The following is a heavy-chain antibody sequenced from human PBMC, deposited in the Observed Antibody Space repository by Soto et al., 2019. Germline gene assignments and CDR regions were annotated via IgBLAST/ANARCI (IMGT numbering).Heavy chain of an antibody. CDR3: ARAPPPIPYGPKQNKYSLAS. J-gene: IGHJ4*02. CDR2: IYYSGGT. Sequence: PSETLSLTCTVSGGSISSYRWSWIRQPPGKGLEWIGYIYYSGGTNYNPPPKSRVTMSVDTSKNQFSLKLTSVTAADPAVYYCARAPPPIPYGPKQNKYSLASGGQGALVTVSS. D-gene: IGHD2-21*01. V-gene: IGHV4-59*01. CDR1: GGSISSYR.